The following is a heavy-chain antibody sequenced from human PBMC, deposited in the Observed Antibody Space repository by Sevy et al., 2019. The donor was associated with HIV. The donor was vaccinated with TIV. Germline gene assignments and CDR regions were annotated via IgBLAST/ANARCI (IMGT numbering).Heavy chain of an antibody. V-gene: IGHV3-11*01. CDR1: GFTLSDYY. CDR3: ARDGMTMTRYFDF. CDR2: ISSSGKSK. J-gene: IGHJ4*02. D-gene: IGHD1-20*01. Sequence: GGSLRLSCAASGFTLSDYYMSWIRQAPGGGLSWIAYISSSGKSKFYADSVKGRFTISRDIANNSVYLQMNGLRVDDTAVYYCARDGMTMTRYFDFWGQGALVTVSS.